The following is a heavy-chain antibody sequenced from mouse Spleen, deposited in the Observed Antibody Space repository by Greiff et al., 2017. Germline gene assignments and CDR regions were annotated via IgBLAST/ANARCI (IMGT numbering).Heavy chain of an antibody. CDR2: IDPNSGGT. J-gene: IGHJ2*01. CDR3: ARVELGRRGYFDY. V-gene: IGHV1-72*01. D-gene: IGHD4-1*01. Sequence: QVQLKQPGAELVKPGASVKLSCKASGYTFTSYWMHWVKQRPGRGLEWIGRIDPNSGGTKYNEKFKSKATLTVDKPSSTAYMQLSSLTSEDSAVYYCARVELGRRGYFDYWGQGTTLTVSS. CDR1: GYTFTSYW.